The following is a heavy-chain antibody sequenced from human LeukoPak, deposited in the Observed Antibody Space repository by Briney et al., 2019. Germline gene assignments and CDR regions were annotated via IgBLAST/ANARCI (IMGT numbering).Heavy chain of an antibody. CDR2: INPNSGGT. Sequence: VASVKVSCKASGYTFTGYYMHWVRQAPGQGLEWMGWINPNSGGTNYAQKFQGRVTFTRDTSTSTAYMELSRLRSDDTAVYFCARGYDSSAYKLPIDSWGQGTLVSVSS. D-gene: IGHD3-22*01. V-gene: IGHV1-2*02. J-gene: IGHJ4*02. CDR1: GYTFTGYY. CDR3: ARGYDSSAYKLPIDS.